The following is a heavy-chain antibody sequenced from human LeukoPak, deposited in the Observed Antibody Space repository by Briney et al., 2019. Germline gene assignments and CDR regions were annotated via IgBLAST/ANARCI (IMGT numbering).Heavy chain of an antibody. J-gene: IGHJ6*02. CDR2: ISGSGGAT. CDR3: AKAPAAATKYYYGMDV. D-gene: IGHD6-13*01. CDR1: GFTFNNYA. V-gene: IGHV3-23*01. Sequence: PGGSLRLSCAASGFTFNNYAMSWVRQAPGKGLESVSAISGSGGATYYADSVKGRFTISRDNSKNTLFLHMNSLRVEDTAVYYCAKAPAAATKYYYGMDVWGQGTTVTVSS.